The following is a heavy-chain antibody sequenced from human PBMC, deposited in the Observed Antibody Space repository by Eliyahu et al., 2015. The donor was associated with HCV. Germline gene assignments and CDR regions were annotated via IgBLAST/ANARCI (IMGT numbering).Heavy chain of an antibody. J-gene: IGHJ6*03. Sequence: EVQLVEPGGGLVKPGGALRLSFAASXXTFSKSXMSWGRQAPXKGVVWXGLIKSKTDGGTTDYAEPVQGRFTISRDDSKSTLYLQMNSLKTEDTAVYYCTTGAPGGFDYYLDVWGQGTTVTVSS. D-gene: IGHD3-10*01. CDR2: IKSKTDGGTT. CDR1: XXTFSKSX. CDR3: TTGAPGGFDYYLDV. V-gene: IGHV3-15*01.